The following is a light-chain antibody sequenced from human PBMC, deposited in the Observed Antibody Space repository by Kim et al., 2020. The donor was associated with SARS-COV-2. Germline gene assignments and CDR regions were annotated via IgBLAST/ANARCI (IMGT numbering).Light chain of an antibody. V-gene: IGKV1-39*01. CDR3: QQSYSTLYT. Sequence: SASVGDRVTITCRASQSISSYLNWYQQKPGKAPKLLIYAASSLQSGVPSRFSGSGSGTEFTLTISSLQPEDFATYYCQQSYSTLYTFGQGTKLEIK. CDR1: QSISSY. CDR2: AAS. J-gene: IGKJ2*01.